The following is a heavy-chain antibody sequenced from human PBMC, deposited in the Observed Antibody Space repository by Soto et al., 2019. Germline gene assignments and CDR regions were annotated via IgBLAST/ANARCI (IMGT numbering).Heavy chain of an antibody. CDR1: GFIFSDYG. CDR2: ISGDGYNT. J-gene: IGHJ4*02. V-gene: IGHV3-23*01. Sequence: GGSMRLSCAASGFIFSDYGMGWVRQTPGKGLEWVSTISGDGYNTHYADSVAGRFTISRDNSKNTLYLQMNSLRAEDTARYYCARDVGGFKAMFDYWGQGTQVTVSS. CDR3: ARDVGGFKAMFDY. D-gene: IGHD5-12*01.